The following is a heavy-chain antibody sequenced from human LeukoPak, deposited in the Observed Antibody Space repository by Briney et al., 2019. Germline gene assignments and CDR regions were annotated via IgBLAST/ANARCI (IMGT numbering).Heavy chain of an antibody. CDR2: IKPDGSEK. CDR1: GFTFTNSW. CDR3: ASGNYFDY. J-gene: IGHJ4*02. Sequence: GGSLRLSCAASGFTFTNSWMSWVRQAPGEGLEWVANIKPDGSEKYYVDSVKGRFTISRDDAKNSLFLQMNSLRAEDTAIYYCASGNYFDYWGQGTLVTVSS. V-gene: IGHV3-7*01.